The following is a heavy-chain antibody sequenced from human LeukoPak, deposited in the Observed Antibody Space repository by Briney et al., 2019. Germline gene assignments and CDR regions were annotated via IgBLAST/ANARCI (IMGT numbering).Heavy chain of an antibody. J-gene: IGHJ6*02. Sequence: GGSLRLSCAAYGFTFRDYYMSWLRQAPGKGLEWVSYISSSSSYTNYADSVKGRFTISRDNAKTSLYVQMNSLRAADTAGADYAIDYYTAMVTYYYYYYGMDVWGQGTTVTVSS. V-gene: IGHV3-11*05. CDR3: AIDYYTAMVTYYYYYYGMDV. CDR1: GFTFRDYY. D-gene: IGHD5-18*01. CDR2: ISSSSSYT.